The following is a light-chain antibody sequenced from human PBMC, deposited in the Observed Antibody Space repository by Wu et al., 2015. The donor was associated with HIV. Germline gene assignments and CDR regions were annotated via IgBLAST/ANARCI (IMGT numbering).Light chain of an antibody. V-gene: IGKV1-27*01. J-gene: IGKJ1*01. Sequence: DMQMTQSPSSLSASVGDRVTITCRASRDINHFLAWYQQRPGKLPSLLIYDASSGGPSRFSGSGSGTEFTLIISSLQPEDVATYYCQQYKSAPWTFGRGTKVEMK. CDR1: RDINHF. CDR3: QQYKSAPWT. CDR2: DAS.